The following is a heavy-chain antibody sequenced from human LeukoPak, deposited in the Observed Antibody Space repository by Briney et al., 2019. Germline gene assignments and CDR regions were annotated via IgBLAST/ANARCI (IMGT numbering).Heavy chain of an antibody. Sequence: PGGSLRLSCAASGFTFSSSAMSWVRQAPGKGLYWVSAISGSGTGTYYADSVKGRFTISRDNSKNTLYLQMNSLRAEDMAVYYCAKEGGTGTRFDYWGQGTLVTVSS. CDR3: AKEGGTGTRFDY. J-gene: IGHJ4*02. D-gene: IGHD1-7*01. CDR2: ISGSGTGT. CDR1: GFTFSSSA. V-gene: IGHV3-23*01.